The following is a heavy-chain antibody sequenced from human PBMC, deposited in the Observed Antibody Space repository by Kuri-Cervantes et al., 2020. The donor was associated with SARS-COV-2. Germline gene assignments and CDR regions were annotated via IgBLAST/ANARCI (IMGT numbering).Heavy chain of an antibody. Sequence: GGSLRLSCAASGFTFSGSAMHWVRQASGKGLEWVGRIRSKANSYATAYAASVKGRFTISRDDSKNTAYLQMNSLKTEDTAVYYCARLRRDVAGYFDFWGQGTLVTVSS. V-gene: IGHV3-73*01. J-gene: IGHJ4*02. D-gene: IGHD6-19*01. CDR2: IRSKANSYAT. CDR1: GFTFSGSA. CDR3: ARLRRDVAGYFDF.